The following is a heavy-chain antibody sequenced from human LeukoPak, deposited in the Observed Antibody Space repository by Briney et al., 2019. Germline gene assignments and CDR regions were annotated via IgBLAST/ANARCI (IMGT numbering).Heavy chain of an antibody. Sequence: GGSLRLSCAASGFTVSSSYMAWVRRAPGRGLEWVSIIYIGGNTFLADSVKGRFTISRDSSKNTLYLQMNSLTAEDRAVYYCARGYCSNGKCPFAFDYWGQGTLVTVSS. CDR2: IYIGGNT. V-gene: IGHV3-66*02. J-gene: IGHJ4*02. CDR3: ARGYCSNGKCPFAFDY. CDR1: GFTVSSSY. D-gene: IGHD2-8*01.